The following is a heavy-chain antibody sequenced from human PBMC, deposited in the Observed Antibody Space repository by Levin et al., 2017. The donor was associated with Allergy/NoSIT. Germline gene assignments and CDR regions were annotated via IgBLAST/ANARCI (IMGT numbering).Heavy chain of an antibody. V-gene: IGHV4-34*01. Sequence: GSLRLSCAVYGGSFSGYYWSWIRQPPGKGLEWIGEINHSGSTNYNPSLKSRVTISVDTSKNQFSLKLSSVTAADTAVYYCARPNRRYCSSTSCKMGAFDIWGQGTMVTVSS. CDR1: GGSFSGYY. CDR3: ARPNRRYCSSTSCKMGAFDI. CDR2: INHSGST. J-gene: IGHJ3*02. D-gene: IGHD2-2*01.